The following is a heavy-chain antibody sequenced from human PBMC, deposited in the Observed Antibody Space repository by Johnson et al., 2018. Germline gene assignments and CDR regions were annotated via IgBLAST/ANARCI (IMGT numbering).Heavy chain of an antibody. CDR2: IRSKAYGGTT. D-gene: IGHD4-11*01. V-gene: IGHV3-49*05. CDR3: TRDKGSNDYNNYGDYYHGMDV. J-gene: IGHJ6*02. CDR1: GFTFGDYA. Sequence: EVQLVESGGGLVKPGRSLRLSCTASGFTFGDYAMSWFRQAPGKGLEWVGFIRSKAYGGTTEYAASVKGRFTISRDDFTSIDYLQKNSLKTEDTALYYCTRDKGSNDYNNYGDYYHGMDVWGQGTTVTVSS.